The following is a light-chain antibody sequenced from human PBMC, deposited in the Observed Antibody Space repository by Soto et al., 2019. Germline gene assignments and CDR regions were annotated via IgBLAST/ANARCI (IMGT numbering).Light chain of an antibody. J-gene: IGLJ2*01. Sequence: QSVLTQPPSASGTPGQRVTISCSGSSSNIGSNTVKWYQQLPGTAPKLLIYNNNQRPSGVPDRFSGSKSGTSASLAISGLQSEDEADYYCATWDHGLNGEVFGGGTQLTVL. CDR3: ATWDHGLNGEV. CDR1: SSNIGSNT. CDR2: NNN. V-gene: IGLV1-44*01.